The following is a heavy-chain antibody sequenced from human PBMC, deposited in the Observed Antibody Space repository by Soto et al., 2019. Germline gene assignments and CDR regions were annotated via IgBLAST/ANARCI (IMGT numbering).Heavy chain of an antibody. CDR2: IYFSGGT. V-gene: IGHV4-59*12. CDR3: ARDNYGDTYYFDY. CDR1: GGSISSYY. J-gene: IGHJ4*02. D-gene: IGHD4-17*01. Sequence: SETLSLTCTVSGGSISSYYWSWIRQPPGKGLEWIGYIYFSGGTNYNPSLKSRVTISVDTSKNQFSLKLSSVTATDTAVYYCARDNYGDTYYFDYWGQGTLVTVSS.